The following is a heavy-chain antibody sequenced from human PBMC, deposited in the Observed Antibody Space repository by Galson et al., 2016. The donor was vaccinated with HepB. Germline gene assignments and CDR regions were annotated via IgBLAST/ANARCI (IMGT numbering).Heavy chain of an antibody. J-gene: IGHJ4*02. CDR3: TRGLGYCSGGSCHSLDY. CDR2: ITYDASGT. D-gene: IGHD2-15*01. Sequence: SLRLSCAASGFTFSNYAMSWVRQAPGKGLMWVSRITYDASGTSYADSVKGRFTISRDNAKNTLYLQMNSLRAEDTAVYYCTRGLGYCSGGSCHSLDYWGQGVLVTVSS. CDR1: GFTFSNYA. V-gene: IGHV3-74*01.